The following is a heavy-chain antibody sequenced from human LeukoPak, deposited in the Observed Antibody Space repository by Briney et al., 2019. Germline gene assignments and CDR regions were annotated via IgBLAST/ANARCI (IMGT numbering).Heavy chain of an antibody. CDR3: ANAAMAFDY. Sequence: GGSLRLSCAASGFTFSSYGMHWVRQAPGKGLEWVAVISYYGSNKYYADSVKGRFTISRDNSKKTLYLQMNSLRAEATAVYYCANAAMAFDYWGQGTLVTVSS. D-gene: IGHD5-18*01. CDR1: GFTFSSYG. V-gene: IGHV3-30*18. J-gene: IGHJ4*02. CDR2: ISYYGSNK.